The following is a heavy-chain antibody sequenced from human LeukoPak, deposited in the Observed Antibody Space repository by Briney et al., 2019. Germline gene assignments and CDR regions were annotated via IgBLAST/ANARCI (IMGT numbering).Heavy chain of an antibody. D-gene: IGHD1-26*01. CDR1: GGSISIIDYY. CDR2: VYYSGST. V-gene: IGHV4-39*01. Sequence: PSETLSLACTVSGGSISIIDYYWGWVRQSPGKGLEWIGSVYYSGSTHYHPSLKSRVAISVDTSKKQFSLKLSSVTAADTAVYYCARHGTNHFYDYWGQGTLVTVSS. J-gene: IGHJ4*02. CDR3: ARHGTNHFYDY.